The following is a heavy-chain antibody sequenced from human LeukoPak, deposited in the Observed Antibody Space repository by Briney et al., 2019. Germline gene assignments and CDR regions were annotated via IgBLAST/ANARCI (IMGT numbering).Heavy chain of an antibody. CDR3: ARSSAMVVD. CDR1: GYTFTGYY. D-gene: IGHD5-18*01. CDR2: ISAYNGNT. Sequence: EASVKVSCKASGYTFTGYYMHWVRQAPGQGLEWMGWISAYNGNTNYAQKLQGRVTMTTDTSTSTAYMELRSLRSDDTAVYYCARSSAMVVDWGQGTLVTVSS. J-gene: IGHJ4*02. V-gene: IGHV1-18*04.